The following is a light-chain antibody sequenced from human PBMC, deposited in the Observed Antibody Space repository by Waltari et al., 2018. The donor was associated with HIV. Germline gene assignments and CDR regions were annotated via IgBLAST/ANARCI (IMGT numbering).Light chain of an antibody. CDR3: GTWDSSLNVGA. Sequence: QSVLTQPPSVSAAPGQKVTISCSGSSSNIGNNYVSWYQQLPGTAPKLLIYDDNKRASGIPDRCSGSKSGTSATLDITGLQTGDEADYYCGTWDSSLNVGAFGGGTKLTVL. J-gene: IGLJ2*01. CDR1: SSNIGNNY. V-gene: IGLV1-51*01. CDR2: DDN.